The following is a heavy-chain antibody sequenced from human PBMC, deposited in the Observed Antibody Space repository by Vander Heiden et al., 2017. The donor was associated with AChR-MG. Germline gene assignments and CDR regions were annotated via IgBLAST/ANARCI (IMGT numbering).Heavy chain of an antibody. CDR3: ARERFSGHYYDAFDI. CDR1: GGTFSNYA. CDR2: IIPIFGTA. J-gene: IGHJ3*02. Sequence: QVQLVQSGTEVKKPGSSVKVSCKASGGTFSNYAISWVRQAPGQGLEWMGGIIPIFGTAKNGQKFQGRVTITADESTSTAYMELRSLRSEDTAVYYCARERFSGHYYDAFDIWGQGTMVTVSA. D-gene: IGHD1-26*01. V-gene: IGHV1-69*01.